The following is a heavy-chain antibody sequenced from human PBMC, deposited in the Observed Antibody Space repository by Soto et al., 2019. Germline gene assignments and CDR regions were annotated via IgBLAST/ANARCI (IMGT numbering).Heavy chain of an antibody. J-gene: IGHJ5*02. CDR2: IYSGGST. V-gene: IGHV3-66*01. Sequence: PGGSLRLSCAASGFTVSSNYMSWVRQAPGKGLEWVSVIYSGGSTYYADSVEGRFTISRDNAKNTLYLQMNSLRVEDTAVYYCARVNDYGGPGIGFDPWGQGTLVTVSS. D-gene: IGHD4-17*01. CDR3: ARVNDYGGPGIGFDP. CDR1: GFTVSSNY.